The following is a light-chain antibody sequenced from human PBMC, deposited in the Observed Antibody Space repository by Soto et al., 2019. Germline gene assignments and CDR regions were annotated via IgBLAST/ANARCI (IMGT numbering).Light chain of an antibody. J-gene: IGKJ1*01. CDR2: LGS. Sequence: DIVMTQSPLSLPVTPGEPASISCRSSRNLLHIDGYNYLDWYLQKPGQSPQLLIYLGSYRASGVPDRFSGSGSGTDFTLRISRVDAEDVGVYYCMQAVYTRTFGPGTKVDIK. CDR3: MQAVYTRT. V-gene: IGKV2-28*01. CDR1: RNLLHIDGYNY.